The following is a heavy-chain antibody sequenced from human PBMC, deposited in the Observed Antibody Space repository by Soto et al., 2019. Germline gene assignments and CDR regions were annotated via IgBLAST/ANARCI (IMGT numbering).Heavy chain of an antibody. D-gene: IGHD3-9*01. CDR3: ARDARGTRGFDEMDI. V-gene: IGHV1-2*02. CDR1: GYIFTGYH. Sequence: ASVKVSCKASGYIFTGYHIHWVRQAPGQGLEWMGWINPNSGDTEYAQKFQGRVTMTRDTSFSLAYMELSGLMSDDTAVYYCARDARGTRGFDEMDIWGQGTTVTVSS. CDR2: INPNSGDT. J-gene: IGHJ6*02.